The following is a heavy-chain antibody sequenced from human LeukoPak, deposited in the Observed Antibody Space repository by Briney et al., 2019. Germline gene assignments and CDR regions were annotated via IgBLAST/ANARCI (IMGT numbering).Heavy chain of an antibody. CDR1: GFTFSSYG. V-gene: IGHV3-30*18. CDR3: AKDRETTASGTFDY. Sequence: PGGPLRLSCAASGFTFSSYGMHWVRQAPGKGLEWVAVISYDGKKNYYADSVKGRFTLTRDDSANTLSLQMNSLRAEDTAVYYCAKDRETTASGTFDYWGQGTLVTVSS. CDR2: ISYDGKKN. J-gene: IGHJ4*02. D-gene: IGHD6-13*01.